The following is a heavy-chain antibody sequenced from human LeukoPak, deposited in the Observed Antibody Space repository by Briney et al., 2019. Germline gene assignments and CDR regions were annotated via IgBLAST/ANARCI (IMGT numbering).Heavy chain of an antibody. CDR3: ARGGDSSGWYGDFDY. V-gene: IGHV4-34*01. CDR2: INHSGST. D-gene: IGHD6-19*01. J-gene: IGHJ4*02. CDR1: GGSFSGYY. Sequence: SETLSLTWAVYGGSFSGYYWSWIRQPPGRGLEWIGEINHSGSTNYNPSLKSRVTISVDTSKNQFSLKLSSVTAADTAVYYCARGGDSSGWYGDFDYWGQGTLVTVSS.